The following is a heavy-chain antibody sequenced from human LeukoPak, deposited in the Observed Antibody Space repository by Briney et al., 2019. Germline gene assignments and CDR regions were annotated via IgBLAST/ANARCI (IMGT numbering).Heavy chain of an antibody. J-gene: IGHJ4*02. CDR2: IYYSGST. V-gene: IGHV4-39*01. CDR1: GGSISSSSYY. CDR3: GKNVIGSTYGATVFHF. Sequence: KPSETLSLTCTVSGGSISSSSYYWGWIRQPPGKGLEWIVSIYYSGSTYYNPSLKSRLTLSVDTTKNRFSLLMSSVPAAITPLFYCGKNVIGSTYGATVFHFGRQGPVDRVSS. D-gene: IGHD1-26*01.